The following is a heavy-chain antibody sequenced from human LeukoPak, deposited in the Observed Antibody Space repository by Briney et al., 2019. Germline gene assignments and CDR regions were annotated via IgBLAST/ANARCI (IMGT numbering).Heavy chain of an antibody. CDR2: IKEDGSDK. D-gene: IGHD3-10*01. CDR3: ARHFSYGSGSSRTLVHY. Sequence: GGSLRLSCAASGFTFSNYWMTWVRQAPGKGLEWVATIKEDGSDKYYVDSVKGRFTISRDNAKNSLYLQMSSLRAEDTAVYYCARHFSYGSGSSRTLVHYWGQGTLVIVSS. V-gene: IGHV3-7*01. J-gene: IGHJ4*02. CDR1: GFTFSNYW.